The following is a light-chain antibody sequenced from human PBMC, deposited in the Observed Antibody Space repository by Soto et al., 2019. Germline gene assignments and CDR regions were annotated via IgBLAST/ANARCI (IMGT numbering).Light chain of an antibody. CDR2: GAS. CDR3: QQYGSSPSALT. V-gene: IGKV3-15*01. CDR1: QSVSNN. J-gene: IGKJ4*01. Sequence: EIVMTQSPATLSVFPGQRGTLSCRDSQSVSNNLAWYQHIPSQAPRLLIYGASTRATGIPDRFSGSGSGTDFTLTISRLEPEDFAVYYCQQYGSSPSALTFGGGTKVDIK.